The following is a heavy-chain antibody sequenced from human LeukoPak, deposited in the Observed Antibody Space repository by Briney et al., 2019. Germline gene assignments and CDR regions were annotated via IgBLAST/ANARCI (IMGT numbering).Heavy chain of an antibody. V-gene: IGHV4-61*02. CDR2: IYTSGST. CDR3: ARHGCSGGSCYSGVLHWFDP. Sequence: SETLSLTCTVSGGSISSGSYYWSWIRQPAGKGLEWIGRIYTSGSTNYNPSLKSRVTISVDTSKNQFSLKLSSVTAADTAVYYCARHGCSGGSCYSGVLHWFDPWGQGTLVTVSS. CDR1: GGSISSGSYY. J-gene: IGHJ5*02. D-gene: IGHD2-15*01.